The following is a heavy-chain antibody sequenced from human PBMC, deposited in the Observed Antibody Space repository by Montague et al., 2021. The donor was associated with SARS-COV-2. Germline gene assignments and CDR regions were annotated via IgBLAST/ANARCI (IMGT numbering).Heavy chain of an antibody. D-gene: IGHD6-19*01. Sequence: SETLSLTCAVYGGSFSGYYWSWIRQPPGKGLEWVGEINHNGSTNYNPSLKSRVTISVDTSKNQFSLRLSSVTAADTAVYYCARDAAVAGIDYWGQGTLVTVSS. J-gene: IGHJ4*02. CDR1: GGSFSGYY. CDR3: ARDAAVAGIDY. V-gene: IGHV4-34*01. CDR2: INHNGST.